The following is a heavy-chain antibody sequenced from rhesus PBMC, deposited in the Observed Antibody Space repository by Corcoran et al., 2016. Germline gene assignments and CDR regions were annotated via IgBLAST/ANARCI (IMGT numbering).Heavy chain of an antibody. CDR2: IGGRTGRT. CDR3: ARDRWGWNNPFDY. D-gene: IGHD1-20*01. J-gene: IGHJ4*01. CDR1: GYSISSGYG. Sequence: QVQLQESGPGLVKPSETLSLTCAVSGYSISSGYGWSWIRQPPGKGLEGIGYIGGRTGRTTYTPSRKSRGTIAKDTSKNQFSLKLSSGTAADTAVYYCARDRWGWNNPFDYWGQGVLVTVSS. V-gene: IGHV4-127*01.